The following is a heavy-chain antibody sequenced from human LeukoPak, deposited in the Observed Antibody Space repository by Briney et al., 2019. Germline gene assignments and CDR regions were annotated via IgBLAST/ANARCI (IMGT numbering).Heavy chain of an antibody. Sequence: GGSLRLSCAASGFTFSTYSMNWVRQAPGKGLEWVSYISSSSSTIYYADSVKGRFTISRDNAKNSLYLQMNSLRAEDTAVYYCARDHSSGWFYGNYYFYYGMDVWGQGTTVTVSS. CDR1: GFTFSTYS. D-gene: IGHD6-19*01. J-gene: IGHJ6*02. CDR3: ARDHSSGWFYGNYYFYYGMDV. CDR2: ISSSSSTI. V-gene: IGHV3-48*01.